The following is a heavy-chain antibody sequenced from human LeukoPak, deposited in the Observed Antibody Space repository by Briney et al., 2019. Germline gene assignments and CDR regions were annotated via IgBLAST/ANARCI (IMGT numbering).Heavy chain of an antibody. J-gene: IGHJ4*01. V-gene: IGHV3-33*06. D-gene: IGHD2-8*01. CDR1: GFTVSGYG. CDR3: AKDHTKFY. Sequence: GGSLRLSCAAAGFTVSGYGMHWLRQAPDKGLEWLAVIWNDGSNKYYADSVKGRFPISRDNSKNPLYLQMNSLRAEDTAVYYCAKDHTKFYWGQGTLVTVSS. CDR2: IWNDGSNK.